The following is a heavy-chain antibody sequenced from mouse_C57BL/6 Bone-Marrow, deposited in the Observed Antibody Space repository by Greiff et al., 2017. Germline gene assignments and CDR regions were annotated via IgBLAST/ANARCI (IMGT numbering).Heavy chain of an antibody. CDR3: ARSYYSPWFAY. Sequence: VQLQQPGAELVKPGASVKLSCKASGYTFTSYWMHWVKQRPGQGLEWIGMIHPNSGSTNYNEKFKSKATLTVDKSSSTAYMQLSSLTSEDSAVYYCARSYYSPWFAYWGQGTLVTVSA. CDR2: IHPNSGST. D-gene: IGHD2-12*01. J-gene: IGHJ3*01. V-gene: IGHV1-64*01. CDR1: GYTFTSYW.